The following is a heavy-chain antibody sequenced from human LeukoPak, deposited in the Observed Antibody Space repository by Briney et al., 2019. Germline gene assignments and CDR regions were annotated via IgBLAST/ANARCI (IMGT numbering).Heavy chain of an antibody. V-gene: IGHV3-53*01. CDR2: IYSGGST. CDR3: ARGDGYNYWDY. Sequence: GGSIRLSSASSGFTVSSNYMSWVRQAPGKGLEWVSVIYSGGSTYYADSVKGRFTISRDNSKNTVYLQMDSLRAEDTAVYYCARGDGYNYWDYWGQGTLVTVSS. J-gene: IGHJ4*02. D-gene: IGHD5-24*01. CDR1: GFTVSSNY.